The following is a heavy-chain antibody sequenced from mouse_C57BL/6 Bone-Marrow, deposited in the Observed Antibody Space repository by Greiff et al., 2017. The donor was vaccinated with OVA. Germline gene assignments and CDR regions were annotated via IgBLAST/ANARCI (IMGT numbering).Heavy chain of an antibody. CDR1: GFTFTDYY. CDR2: IRNKANGYTT. J-gene: IGHJ2*01. Sequence: EVKLMESGGGLVQPGGSLSLSCAASGFTFTDYYMSWVRQPPGKALEWLGFIRNKANGYTTEYSASVKGRFTISRDNSQSILYLQMNALRAEDSATYYCAGFVKGFDYWGQGTTLTVSS. V-gene: IGHV7-3*01. CDR3: AGFVKGFDY.